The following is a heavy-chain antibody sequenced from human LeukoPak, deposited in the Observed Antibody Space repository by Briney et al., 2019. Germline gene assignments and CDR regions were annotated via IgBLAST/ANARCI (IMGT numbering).Heavy chain of an antibody. D-gene: IGHD3-9*01. CDR3: AKTPYDILTGYYSPSGD. Sequence: ASVKVSCKASGYTFTSYGISWVRQAPGQGLEWMGWINPNSGGTNYAQKFQGRVTMTRDTSISTAYMELSRLRSDDTAVYYCAKTPYDILTGYYSPSGDWGQGTLVTVSS. CDR2: INPNSGGT. CDR1: GYTFTSYG. J-gene: IGHJ4*02. V-gene: IGHV1-2*02.